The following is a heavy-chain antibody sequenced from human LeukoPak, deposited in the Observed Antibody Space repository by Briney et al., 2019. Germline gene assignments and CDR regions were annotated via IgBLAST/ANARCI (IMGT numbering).Heavy chain of an antibody. J-gene: IGHJ6*03. CDR3: ARDGGRGWELLYYYYYYMDV. Sequence: ASVKVSCKASGYTFTNYAISWMRQAPGQGLEWMGGIIPNSGGTNYAQKFQGRVTMTRDTSISTAYMELSRLRSDDTAVYYCARDGGRGWELLYYYYYYMDVWGKGTTVTVSS. CDR2: IIPNSGGT. V-gene: IGHV1-2*02. CDR1: GYTFTNYA. D-gene: IGHD2-15*01.